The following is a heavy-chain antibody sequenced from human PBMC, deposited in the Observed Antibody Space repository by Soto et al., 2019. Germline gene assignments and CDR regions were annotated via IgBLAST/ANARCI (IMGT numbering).Heavy chain of an antibody. CDR1: GGSISSYY. D-gene: IGHD3-10*01. CDR3: GRRRGKYGSGSRRNYYYYYMDV. V-gene: IGHV4-59*08. Sequence: SETLSLTCTVSGGSISSYYWSWIRQPPGKGLEWIGYIYYSGSTNYNPSLKSRVTISVDTSKNQFSLKLSSVTAADTAVYYCGRRRGKYGSGSRRNYYYYYMDVWGKGTTVTVSS. CDR2: IYYSGST. J-gene: IGHJ6*03.